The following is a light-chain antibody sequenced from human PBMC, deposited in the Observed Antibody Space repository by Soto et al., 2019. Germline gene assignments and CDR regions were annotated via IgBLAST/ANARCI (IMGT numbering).Light chain of an antibody. CDR3: LQDYDYPLI. J-gene: IGKJ4*01. CDR2: AAS. V-gene: IGKV1-6*01. CDR1: QGVRND. Sequence: AIQMTQSPSSLSASVGDRVTITCRASQGVRNDLGWYQQKPGKAPKLLIYAASTLQNEVPSRFSGSGSGTDFTLTISSLQPEDFATYYCLQDYDYPLIFGGGTKVEVK.